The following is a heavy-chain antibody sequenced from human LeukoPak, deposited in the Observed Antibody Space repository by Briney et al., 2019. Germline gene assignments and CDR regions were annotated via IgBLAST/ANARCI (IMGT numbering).Heavy chain of an antibody. CDR1: GGSISSYY. J-gene: IGHJ4*02. D-gene: IGHD2-2*01. V-gene: IGHV4-4*07. CDR3: ARSGTYQYSSTSDY. CDR2: IYSSGST. Sequence: PSETLSLTCTVSGGSISSYYWSWIRQPAGKGLEWLGRIYSSGSTYYNPSLKSRVTISLDTSKNQFSLKVTSVTAADTAVYYCARSGTYQYSSTSDYWGQGTLVTVSS.